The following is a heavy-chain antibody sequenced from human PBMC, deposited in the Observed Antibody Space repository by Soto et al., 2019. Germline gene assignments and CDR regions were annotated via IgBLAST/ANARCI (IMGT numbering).Heavy chain of an antibody. D-gene: IGHD6-19*01. V-gene: IGHV3-15*01. CDR3: TTDRSGSGWYVFDYYYYMDV. CDR1: GFTFRNAW. Sequence: GGSLRLSCAASGFTFRNAWMSWVRQAPGKGLEWVGRIKSKTDGGTTDYAAPVKGRFTISKEDSKNTLYLQMNSLKTEATAVYYCTTDRSGSGWYVFDYYYYMDVWGKGTTVTVSS. J-gene: IGHJ6*03. CDR2: IKSKTDGGTT.